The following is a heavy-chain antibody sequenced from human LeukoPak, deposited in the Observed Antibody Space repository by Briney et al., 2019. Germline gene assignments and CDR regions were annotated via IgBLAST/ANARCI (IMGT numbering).Heavy chain of an antibody. CDR2: MNPNSGNT. CDR3: ARGGCYKHDAFAI. D-gene: IGHD4/OR15-4a*01. Sequence: GASVKVSCKASGYTFINYDIDWVRQATGQGLEWMGWMNPNSGNTGSAQKFQGRVTMTRNTSISTAYMEVSSLTSEDTAVYYCARGGCYKHDAFAIWGQGASVSVSS. J-gene: IGHJ3*02. CDR1: GYTFINYD. V-gene: IGHV1-8*01.